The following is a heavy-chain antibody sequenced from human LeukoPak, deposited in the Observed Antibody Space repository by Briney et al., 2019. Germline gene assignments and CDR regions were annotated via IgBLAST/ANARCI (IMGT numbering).Heavy chain of an antibody. CDR2: ISSSGSTI. J-gene: IGHJ4*02. Sequence: GGSLRLSCAASGFTFSDYYMSWISQAPGKGLEWVSYISSSGSTIYYADSVKGRFTISRDNAKNSLYLQMNSLRAEDTAVYYCARDVSVRYFDWLSREQYYFDYWGQGTLVTVYS. D-gene: IGHD3-9*01. CDR1: GFTFSDYY. CDR3: ARDVSVRYFDWLSREQYYFDY. V-gene: IGHV3-11*01.